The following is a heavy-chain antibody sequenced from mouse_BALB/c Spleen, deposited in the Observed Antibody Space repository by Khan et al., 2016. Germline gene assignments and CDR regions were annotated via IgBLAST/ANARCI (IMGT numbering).Heavy chain of an antibody. CDR3: ARLHYYGRCAY. CDR2: INPDSSTI. J-gene: IGHJ3*01. Sequence: EVKLLESGGGLVQPGGSLKLSCVASGFDFSRYWMSWVRQAPGKGLEWIGEINPDSSTINYTPSLKDKFIISRDNAKNTLYLQMSKVRSEDTALYYCARLHYYGRCAYWGQGTLVTVSA. CDR1: GFDFSRYW. D-gene: IGHD1-2*01. V-gene: IGHV4-1*02.